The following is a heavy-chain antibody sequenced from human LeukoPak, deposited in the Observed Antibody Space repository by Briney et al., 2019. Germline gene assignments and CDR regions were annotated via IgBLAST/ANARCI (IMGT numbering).Heavy chain of an antibody. V-gene: IGHV7-4-1*02. CDR3: ARPLIAARPYYFDY. CDR1: GYTFTSYA. J-gene: IGHJ4*02. D-gene: IGHD6-6*01. Sequence: ASVKVSCKASGYTFTSYAMNWVRQAPGQGLEWMGWINTNTGNPTYAQGFTGRFVFSLDTSVSTAYLQISSLKAEDTAVYYCARPLIAARPYYFDYWGQGTLVTVSS. CDR2: INTNTGNP.